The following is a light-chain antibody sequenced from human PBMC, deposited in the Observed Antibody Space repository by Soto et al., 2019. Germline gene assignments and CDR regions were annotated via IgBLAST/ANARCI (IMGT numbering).Light chain of an antibody. CDR1: QSVNNNY. CDR2: GAS. Sequence: EIVLTQSPGTLSLSPGDRATLSCRASQSVNNNYLAWYNQRPGQAPRLLINGASRRATGIPDRFSGSGSGTDFTLTISRLEPDDFAVYYCQQYITSPFAFGQGTRLEIK. V-gene: IGKV3-20*01. CDR3: QQYITSPFA. J-gene: IGKJ2*01.